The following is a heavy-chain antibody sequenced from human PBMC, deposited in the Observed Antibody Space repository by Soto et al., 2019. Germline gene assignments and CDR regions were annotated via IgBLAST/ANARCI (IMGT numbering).Heavy chain of an antibody. D-gene: IGHD2-21*02. V-gene: IGHV3-23*01. CDR1: GFSFIDYA. CDR3: AKARHSGDFAGSYDS. J-gene: IGHJ5*02. CDR2: IGGRGGNA. Sequence: GGSLRLSCAASGFSFIDYAINWVRQVPGRGLEYVAGIGGRGGNAFYADSMKGRFSISRDNSKNTVYLHMHNLRVDDSAMYYCAKARHSGDFAGSYDSWGQGTLVTVSS.